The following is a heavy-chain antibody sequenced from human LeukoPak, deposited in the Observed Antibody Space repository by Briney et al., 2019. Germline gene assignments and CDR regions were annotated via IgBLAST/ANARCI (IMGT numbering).Heavy chain of an antibody. CDR1: GYSISSGYY. V-gene: IGHV4-38-2*02. CDR2: IYHSGST. J-gene: IGHJ4*02. CDR3: AREVGVLVGATNFDY. D-gene: IGHD1-26*01. Sequence: SETLSLTCTVSGYSISSGYYWGWIRQPPGKGLEWIGSIYHSGSTYYNPSLKSRVTISVDTSKNQFSLKLSSVTAADTAVYYCAREVGVLVGATNFDYWGQGTLVTVSS.